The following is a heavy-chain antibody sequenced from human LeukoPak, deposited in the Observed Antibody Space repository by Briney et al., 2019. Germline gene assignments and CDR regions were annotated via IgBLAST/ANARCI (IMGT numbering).Heavy chain of an antibody. CDR3: ARGTFTHAFDI. J-gene: IGHJ3*02. Sequence: ASVKVSCKASGYTFTGNYIHWVRQAPGQGLEWMGWINPNNGGTNYAQKFQGRVTMTRDTSISTAYMELSRLRSDDTAVYYCARGTFTHAFDIWGQGTMVTVSS. CDR2: INPNNGGT. D-gene: IGHD2/OR15-2a*01. CDR1: GYTFTGNY. V-gene: IGHV1-2*02.